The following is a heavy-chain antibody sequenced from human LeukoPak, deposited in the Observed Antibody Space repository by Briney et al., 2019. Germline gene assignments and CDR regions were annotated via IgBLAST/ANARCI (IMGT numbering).Heavy chain of an antibody. J-gene: IGHJ4*02. D-gene: IGHD3-9*01. Sequence: PGGSLRLSCATSGFTFNLAWMTWVRQAPGKGLEWVGRIKSKGSGGTTDYAAPVKGRFTISRDDSENTLYLQMDSLKIEDTGIYYCAKVRDPTTWSLNYWGQGTLVIVSS. CDR1: GFTFNLAW. CDR3: AKVRDPTTWSLNY. V-gene: IGHV3-15*05. CDR2: IKSKGSGGTT.